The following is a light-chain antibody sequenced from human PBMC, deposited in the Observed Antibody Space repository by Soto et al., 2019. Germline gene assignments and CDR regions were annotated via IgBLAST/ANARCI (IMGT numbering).Light chain of an antibody. Sequence: QAVVTQPPSVSGAPGQRVTISCTGSSSNIGAGYDVHWYQRIPGTAPKLLIYAVINRPSGVPDRFSGSKSDTSASLAITGLQAEDEADYYCHSYDSSLSGSVFGGGTKLTVL. CDR3: HSYDSSLSGSV. CDR1: SSNIGAGYD. V-gene: IGLV1-40*01. J-gene: IGLJ2*01. CDR2: AVI.